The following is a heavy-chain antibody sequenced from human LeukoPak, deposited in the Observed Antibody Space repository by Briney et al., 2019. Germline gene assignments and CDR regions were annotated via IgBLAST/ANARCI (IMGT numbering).Heavy chain of an antibody. CDR2: ISHTGNT. J-gene: IGHJ4*02. D-gene: IGHD1-1*01. Sequence: SETLSLTCAVYGGSFSGYYWTWIRQSPGKGLEWLGEISHTGNTHYNPSLKSRVTVSVDISADMSTTRVSLNLKSVTAADTAIYYCARGPGHSFKYWGQGTRVTVSS. CDR3: ARGPGHSFKY. CDR1: GGSFSGYY. V-gene: IGHV4-34*01.